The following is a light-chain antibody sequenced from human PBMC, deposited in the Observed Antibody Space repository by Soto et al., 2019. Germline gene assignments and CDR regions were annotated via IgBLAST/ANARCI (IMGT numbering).Light chain of an antibody. V-gene: IGKV1-9*01. J-gene: IGKJ4*01. CDR3: QQLHTYPLP. CDR2: AAS. CDR1: QGISSY. Sequence: DIQLTQSPSFLSASVGDRVTITCRASQGISSYLAWYQQKPGKAPSLLIYAASTVQYGVPSRFSGSGSGTEFTLTISSLQPEDFATYYCQQLHTYPLPFGGGTKVEI.